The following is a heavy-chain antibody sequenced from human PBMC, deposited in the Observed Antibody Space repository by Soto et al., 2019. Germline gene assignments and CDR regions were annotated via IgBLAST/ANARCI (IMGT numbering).Heavy chain of an antibody. CDR2: INSDGSST. CDR3: ARAWGRTRIREDPFDY. D-gene: IGHD7-27*01. CDR1: GFTFSSYW. J-gene: IGHJ4*02. Sequence: GGSLRLSCAASGFTFSSYWMHWVRQAPGKGLVWVSRINSDGSSTSYADSVKGRFTISRDNAKNTLYLQMNSLRAEDTAVYYCARAWGRTRIREDPFDYWGQGTLVTVSS. V-gene: IGHV3-74*01.